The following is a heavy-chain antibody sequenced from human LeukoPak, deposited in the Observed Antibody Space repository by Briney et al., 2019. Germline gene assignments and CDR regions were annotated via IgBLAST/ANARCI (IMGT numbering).Heavy chain of an antibody. Sequence: SETLSLTCTVSGGSISSYYWSWIRQPPGKGLEWIGYIYYSGSTNYNPSLKSRVTISVDTSKNQFSLKLSSVTAADTAVYYCARDRGQGGLDYWGQGTLVTVSS. V-gene: IGHV4-59*01. CDR3: ARDRGQGGLDY. J-gene: IGHJ4*02. CDR1: GGSISSYY. CDR2: IYYSGST.